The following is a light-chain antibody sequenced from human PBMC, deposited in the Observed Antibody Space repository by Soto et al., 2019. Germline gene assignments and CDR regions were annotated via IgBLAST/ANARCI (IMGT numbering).Light chain of an antibody. V-gene: IGLV2-23*02. CDR2: DVS. CDR1: SSDVGSYDL. Sequence: QSVLTHPASVSGSPRQSITISCTGTSSDVGSYDLVSWYQQHPGKAPKLIIYDVSKRPSGVSSSFSGSKSGNTASLTISGLQAEDEADYYCCSYAGSTTYVFGTGTKVTVL. J-gene: IGLJ1*01. CDR3: CSYAGSTTYV.